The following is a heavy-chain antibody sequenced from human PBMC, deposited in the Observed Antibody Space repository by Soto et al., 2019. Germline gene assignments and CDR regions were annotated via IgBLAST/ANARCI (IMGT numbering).Heavy chain of an antibody. D-gene: IGHD3-16*01. CDR2: ISYDGSNK. Sequence: QVQLVESGGGVVQPGRSLRLSCAASGFTFSSYAMHWVRQAPGKGLEWVAVISYDGSNKYYADSVKGRFTISRDNSKNTLYVQMDSVRAEDTAVYYCARDRGVWGSSGGGVDYWGQGTLVTVSS. CDR1: GFTFSSYA. V-gene: IGHV3-30-3*01. J-gene: IGHJ4*02. CDR3: ARDRGVWGSSGGGVDY.